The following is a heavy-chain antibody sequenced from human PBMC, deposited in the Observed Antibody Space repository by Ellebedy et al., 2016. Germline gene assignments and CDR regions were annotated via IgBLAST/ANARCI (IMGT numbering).Heavy chain of an antibody. V-gene: IGHV3-30*03. Sequence: GESLKISCAASGFTFSSYGMHWVRQAPGKGLEWVAVISYDGSNKYYADSVKGRFTISRDNSKNTLYLQMNSLRAEDTAVYYCAREWDYYDSSGRPSVAFDIWGQGTMVTVSS. D-gene: IGHD3-22*01. CDR3: AREWDYYDSSGRPSVAFDI. CDR2: ISYDGSNK. CDR1: GFTFSSYG. J-gene: IGHJ3*02.